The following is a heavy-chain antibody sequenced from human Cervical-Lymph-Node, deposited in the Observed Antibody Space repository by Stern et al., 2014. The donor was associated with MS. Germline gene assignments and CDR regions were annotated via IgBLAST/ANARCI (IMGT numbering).Heavy chain of an antibody. CDR1: GGPFSSYT. J-gene: IGHJ4*02. V-gene: IGHV1-69*01. D-gene: IGHD1-14*01. CDR3: ARGPPSQPLNY. CDR2: VIPMFRSA. Sequence: QVQLEESGPDVKKPGSSVKISCKASGGPFSSYTITWVRQAPGLGLEYMGGVIPMFRSATYAPKFRDRLTITADESTSTAFMELTSLLLEDTAVYYCARGPPSQPLNYWGQGTLVTVSS.